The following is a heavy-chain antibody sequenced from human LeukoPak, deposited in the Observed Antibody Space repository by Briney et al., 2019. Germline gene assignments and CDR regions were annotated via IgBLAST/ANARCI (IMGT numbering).Heavy chain of an antibody. Sequence: SETLSLTCTVSGGSISSYYWSWIRQPPGKGLEWFGYIYYSGSTNYNPSLKSRVTISVDTSKNQFSLKLSSVTAADTAVYYCASGYSRYSPYYFDYWGQGTLVTVSS. D-gene: IGHD6-13*01. CDR3: ASGYSRYSPYYFDY. V-gene: IGHV4-59*08. CDR2: IYYSGST. J-gene: IGHJ4*02. CDR1: GGSISSYY.